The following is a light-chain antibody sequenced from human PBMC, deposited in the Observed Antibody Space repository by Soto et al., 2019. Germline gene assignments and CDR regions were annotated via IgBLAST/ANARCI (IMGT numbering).Light chain of an antibody. J-gene: IGLJ1*01. CDR1: SSDIGGYNY. CDR2: EVS. Sequence: QSALTQPASVSGSPGQSITFSCTGTSSDIGGYNYVSWYQQRPGKAPKLIISEVSNRPSGVSNRFSGSKSGNTASLTISGLQAEDEADYHCSSYTSTSTFVFGTGTKVTVL. CDR3: SSYTSTSTFV. V-gene: IGLV2-14*01.